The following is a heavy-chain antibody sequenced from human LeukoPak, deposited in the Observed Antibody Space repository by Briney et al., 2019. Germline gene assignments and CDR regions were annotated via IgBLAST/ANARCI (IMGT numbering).Heavy chain of an antibody. D-gene: IGHD6-19*01. CDR3: ARNPIAVAGIDAFDI. J-gene: IGHJ3*02. CDR2: IYYSGST. CDR1: GGSISSYY. V-gene: IGHV4-59*01. Sequence: PSETLSLTCTVSGGSISSYYWSWIRQPPGKGREWIGYIYYSGSTNYNPSLKSRVTISVDTSKNQFSLKLSSVTAADTAVYYCARNPIAVAGIDAFDIWGQGTMVTVSS.